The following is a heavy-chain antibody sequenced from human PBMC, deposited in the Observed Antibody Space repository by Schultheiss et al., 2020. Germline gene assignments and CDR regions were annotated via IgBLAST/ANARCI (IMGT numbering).Heavy chain of an antibody. CDR2: IYYSGST. CDR3: ARTRYDILTGYPPYNWFDP. CDR1: GASITSGSYY. V-gene: IGHV4-61*01. Sequence: SETLSLTCTVSGASITSGSYYWSWIRQPPGKGLEWIGYIYYSGSTNYNPSLKSRVTISVDTSKNQFSLKLSSVTAADTAVYYCARTRYDILTGYPPYNWFDPWGQGTLVTVSS. J-gene: IGHJ5*02. D-gene: IGHD3-9*01.